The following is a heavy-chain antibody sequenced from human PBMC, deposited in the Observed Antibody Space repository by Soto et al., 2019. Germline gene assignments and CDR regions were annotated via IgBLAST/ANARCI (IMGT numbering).Heavy chain of an antibody. CDR1: GGSISSSSYY. CDR3: ARLVVITTYFDY. V-gene: IGHV4-39*01. J-gene: IGHJ4*02. Sequence: SETLSLTCTVSGGSISSSSYYWGWIRQPPGKGLEWIGHIFDSGSTYYNPSLKSRLTISVDTSKNQFSLRLSSVTAADTAVYYCARLVVITTYFDYWGQGTLVTVSS. D-gene: IGHD3-22*01. CDR2: IFDSGST.